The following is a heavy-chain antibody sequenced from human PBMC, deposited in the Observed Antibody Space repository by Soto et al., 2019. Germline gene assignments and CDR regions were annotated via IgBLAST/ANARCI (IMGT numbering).Heavy chain of an antibody. J-gene: IGHJ3*02. CDR3: AREENYEAFDI. Sequence: GGSLRLSCAASGFTFSSYSMNWVRQAPGKGLEWVSSISSSSSYIYYADSVKGRFTISRDNAKNSLYLQMNSLRAEDAAVYYCAREENYEAFDIWGQGTMVTVSS. V-gene: IGHV3-21*01. D-gene: IGHD1-7*01. CDR2: ISSSSSYI. CDR1: GFTFSSYS.